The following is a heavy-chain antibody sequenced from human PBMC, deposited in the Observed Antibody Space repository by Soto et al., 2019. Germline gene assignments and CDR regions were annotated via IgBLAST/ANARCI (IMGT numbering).Heavy chain of an antibody. CDR2: ISYDGSNK. J-gene: IGHJ6*02. Sequence: GSLRLSCAASGFTFSSYAMHWVRQAPGKGLEWVAVISYDGSNKYYADSVKGRFTISRDNSKNTLYLQMNSLRAEDTAVYYCARDYYDSSGYYLTYYYYYGMDVWGQGTTVTVSS. D-gene: IGHD3-22*01. CDR1: GFTFSSYA. CDR3: ARDYYDSSGYYLTYYYYYGMDV. V-gene: IGHV3-30-3*01.